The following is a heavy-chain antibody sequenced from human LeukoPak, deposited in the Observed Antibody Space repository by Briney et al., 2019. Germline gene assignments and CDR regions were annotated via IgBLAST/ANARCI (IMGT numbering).Heavy chain of an antibody. CDR3: ARGPAWDVVVAGTTLNWFDP. J-gene: IGHJ5*02. D-gene: IGHD2-21*01. CDR2: ISSNGNTI. V-gene: IGHV3-11*01. CDR1: GFTFSVYY. Sequence: GGSLRLSCAASGFTFSVYYMNWIRQAPGKGLEWVSYISSNGNTIYEADSVKGRFTISRDNAKNSLYLQMNSLRAEDTAVYYCARGPAWDVVVAGTTLNWFDPWGQGTLVTVSS.